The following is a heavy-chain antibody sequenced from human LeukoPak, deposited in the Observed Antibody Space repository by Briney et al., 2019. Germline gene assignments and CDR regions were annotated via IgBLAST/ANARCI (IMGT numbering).Heavy chain of an antibody. CDR2: INPNSGGT. CDR1: GYTFTGYY. V-gene: IGHV1-2*02. Sequence: ASAKVSCKASGYTFTGYYMHWVQQAPGQGLEWMGWINPNSGGTNYAQKFQGRVTMTRDTSISTAYMELSRLRSDDTAVYYCARDRWFGELHDAFDIWGQGTMVTVSS. J-gene: IGHJ3*02. CDR3: ARDRWFGELHDAFDI. D-gene: IGHD3-10*01.